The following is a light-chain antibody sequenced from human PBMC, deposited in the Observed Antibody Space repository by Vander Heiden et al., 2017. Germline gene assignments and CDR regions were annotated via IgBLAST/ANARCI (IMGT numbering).Light chain of an antibody. CDR1: QSVLYSSNNKNY. J-gene: IGKJ4*01. V-gene: IGKV4-1*01. CDR3: QQYYSSLPT. Sequence: DIVMTQSPDSLTVSLGERATINCKSSQSVLYSSNNKNYLAWYQQKPGQSPKLLIYWASIRESGVPDLFSGSGSGTDFSLTISSLQAEDVAVYYCQQYYSSLPTFGGGTKVEIK. CDR2: WAS.